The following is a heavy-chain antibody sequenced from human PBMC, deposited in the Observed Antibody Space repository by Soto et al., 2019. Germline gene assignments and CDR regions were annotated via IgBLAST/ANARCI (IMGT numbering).Heavy chain of an antibody. CDR2: ISNDGSNK. D-gene: IGHD3-22*01. CDR3: AKDYYYDSSGWVD. V-gene: IGHV3-30*18. Sequence: QVQLVETGGGVVQPGRSLRLSCAASGFTLSSYGMHGVRQAPGKGLEWVAVISNDGSNKYYADSVKGRFTISRDNSNNTLYLQMNSLRAEDTAMYYCAKDYYYDSSGWVDWGQGTLVTVSS. J-gene: IGHJ4*02. CDR1: GFTLSSYG.